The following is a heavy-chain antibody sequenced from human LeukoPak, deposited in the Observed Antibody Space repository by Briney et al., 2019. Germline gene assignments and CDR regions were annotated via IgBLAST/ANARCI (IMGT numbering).Heavy chain of an antibody. D-gene: IGHD3-3*01. CDR1: GGSVISTNW. Sequence: PSGTLSLTCGVSGGSVISTNWWTWVRQPPGKGLEWIGEVHLDGRTNYNPSLESRLTMSVDVSENQVSLKLTSVPAADTAVYYCAREGGFYRPLDYSGQGTLVTVSS. V-gene: IGHV4-4*02. J-gene: IGHJ4*02. CDR2: VHLDGRT. CDR3: AREGGFYRPLDY.